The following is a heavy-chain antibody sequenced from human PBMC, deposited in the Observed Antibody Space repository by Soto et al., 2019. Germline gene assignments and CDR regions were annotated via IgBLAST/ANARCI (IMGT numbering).Heavy chain of an antibody. V-gene: IGHV3-15*01. Sequence: GGSLRLSCAASGFTFSNAWMSWVRQAPGKGLEWVGRIKSKTDGGTTDYAAPVKGRFTISRDDSKNTLYLQMNSLKTEDTAVYYCPLYDSYDAFDIWGQGTMVTRLL. CDR3: PLYDSYDAFDI. CDR1: GFTFSNAW. CDR2: IKSKTDGGTT. D-gene: IGHD3-22*01. J-gene: IGHJ3*02.